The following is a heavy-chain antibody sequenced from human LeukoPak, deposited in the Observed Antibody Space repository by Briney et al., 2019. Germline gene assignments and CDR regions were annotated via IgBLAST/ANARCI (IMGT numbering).Heavy chain of an antibody. CDR3: AGRYIGAGRGEYHFHF. CDR2: INTDTGSP. V-gene: IGHV7-4-1*02. Sequence: GASVKVSCKTSGYSFSDYSINWVRQAPGQGLEYMGGINTDTGSPTYAQGFTGRYVFSLDTSVSTAYLQINGLKTEDTALYYCAGRYIGAGRGEYHFHFWGQGTLVTVSP. CDR1: GYSFSDYS. J-gene: IGHJ4*02. D-gene: IGHD3-9*01.